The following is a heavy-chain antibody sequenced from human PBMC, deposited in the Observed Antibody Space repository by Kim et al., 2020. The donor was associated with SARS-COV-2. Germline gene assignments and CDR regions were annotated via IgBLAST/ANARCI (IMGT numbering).Heavy chain of an antibody. Sequence: HKSRGRVTITAAEPKSTAYMELSSLRSEDTAVYYCARGTGIAAAGPFDYWGQGTLVTVSS. CDR3: ARGTGIAAAGPFDY. V-gene: IGHV1-69*01. J-gene: IGHJ4*02. D-gene: IGHD6-13*01.